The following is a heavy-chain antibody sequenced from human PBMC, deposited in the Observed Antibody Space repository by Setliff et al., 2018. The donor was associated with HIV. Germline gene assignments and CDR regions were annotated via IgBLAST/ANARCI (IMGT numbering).Heavy chain of an antibody. D-gene: IGHD3-16*01. CDR3: ARHVIGVVMLYSWDAFDY. CDR1: GGSITNDDNY. J-gene: IGHJ4*02. CDR2: IYFNGKT. V-gene: IGHV4-39*01. Sequence: PSETLSLTCSVSGGSITNDDNYWGWIRQSPGKVLGWIGSIYFNGKTDKNPSLKSRVIMSVYMSRIQLSLKVNSVTAADTATYYCARHVIGVVMLYSWDAFDYWGRGTLVTVSS.